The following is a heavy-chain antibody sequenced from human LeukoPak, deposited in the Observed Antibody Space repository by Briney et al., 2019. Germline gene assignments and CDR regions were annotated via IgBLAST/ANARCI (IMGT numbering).Heavy chain of an antibody. CDR3: ARDGAAAEDVNWFDP. CDR1: GYTFTGYY. D-gene: IGHD6-25*01. Sequence: ASVKVSCKASGYTFTGYYMHWVRQAPGQGLEWMGWINPNSGNTHYAQKFQDRVTMTRDTSISTAYMELNSLRSDDTAVYYCARDGAAAEDVNWFDPWGQGTLVTVSS. CDR2: INPNSGNT. V-gene: IGHV1-2*02. J-gene: IGHJ5*02.